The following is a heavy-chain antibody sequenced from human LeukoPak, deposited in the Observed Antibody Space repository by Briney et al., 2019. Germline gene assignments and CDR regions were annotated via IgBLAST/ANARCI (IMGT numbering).Heavy chain of an antibody. J-gene: IGHJ3*02. CDR3: ASGGFPDRGVNDAFDI. CDR2: IYHSGST. CDR1: GGSISSGGYS. Sequence: SETLSLTCAVSGGSISSGGYSWSWIRQPPGKGLEWIGYIYHSGSTYYNPSLKSRVTISVDRSKNQFSLKLSSVTAADTAVYYCASGGFPDRGVNDAFDIWGQGTMVTVSS. D-gene: IGHD3-10*01. V-gene: IGHV4-30-2*01.